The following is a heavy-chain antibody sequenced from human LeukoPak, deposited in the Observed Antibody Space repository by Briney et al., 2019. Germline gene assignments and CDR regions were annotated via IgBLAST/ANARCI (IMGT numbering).Heavy chain of an antibody. Sequence: SETLSPTCTVSGGSISSGGYYWSWVPQPPGEGLEWIGYIYHSGSTYYNPSLKSRVTISVDRSKNQFSLKLSSVTAADTAVYYCAREWKQQPAIDYWGQGTLVTVSS. CDR1: GGSISSGGYY. D-gene: IGHD6-13*01. CDR2: IYHSGST. J-gene: IGHJ4*02. CDR3: AREWKQQPAIDY. V-gene: IGHV4-30-2*01.